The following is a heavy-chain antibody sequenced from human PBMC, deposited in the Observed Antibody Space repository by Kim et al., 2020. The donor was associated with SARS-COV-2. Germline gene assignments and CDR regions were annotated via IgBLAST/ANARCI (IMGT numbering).Heavy chain of an antibody. J-gene: IGHJ2*01. D-gene: IGHD2-21*01. CDR3: AKVGLPPSGEREGGWYFDL. CDR1: GFTFDDYA. CDR2: ISWNNGRI. Sequence: GGSLRLSCAASGFTFDDYAMHWVRQAPGKGLEWVSGISWNNGRIAYADSVKGRFTISRDNAKNSLYLQMNSLRAEDTALYYCAKVGLPPSGEREGGWYFDLWGRGTLVTVSS. V-gene: IGHV3-9*01.